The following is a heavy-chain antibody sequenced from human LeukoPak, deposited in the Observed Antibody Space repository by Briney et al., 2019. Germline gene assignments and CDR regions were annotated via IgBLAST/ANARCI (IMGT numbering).Heavy chain of an antibody. D-gene: IGHD3-16*01. CDR3: APIYGATDFGWFDP. J-gene: IGHJ5*02. Sequence: ASVKVSCKASGYTFTGYYMHWVRQAPGQGLEWMGRINPNSGGINYAQKFQGRVTMTRDTSISTAYMELSRLRSDDTAVYYCAPIYGATDFGWFDPWGQGTLVTVSS. V-gene: IGHV1-2*06. CDR2: INPNSGGI. CDR1: GYTFTGYY.